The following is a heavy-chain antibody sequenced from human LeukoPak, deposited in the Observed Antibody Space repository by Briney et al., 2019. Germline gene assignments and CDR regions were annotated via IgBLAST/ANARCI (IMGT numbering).Heavy chain of an antibody. CDR2: IWYDGSNK. D-gene: IGHD5-12*01. V-gene: IGHV3-33*01. CDR3: ARGRDGQYSGYDCLDV. J-gene: IGHJ6*02. Sequence: GGSLRLSCAASGFTFSSYGMHWVRQAPGEGLEWVAVIWYDGSNKYYADSVKGRFTISRDNSKNTLYLQMNSLRVEDTAVYYCARGRDGQYSGYDCLDVWGQGTTVTVSS. CDR1: GFTFSSYG.